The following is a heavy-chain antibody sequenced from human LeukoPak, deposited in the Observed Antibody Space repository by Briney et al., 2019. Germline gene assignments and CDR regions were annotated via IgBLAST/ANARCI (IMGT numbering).Heavy chain of an antibody. Sequence: GGSLRLTCAASGFTFSSYGMHWVRQAPGKGLEWVAVISYDGSNKYYADSVKGRFTISRDNSKNTLYLQMNSLRAEDTAVYYCAKDVDGMDVWGQGTTVTVSS. V-gene: IGHV3-30*18. D-gene: IGHD2-15*01. CDR1: GFTFSSYG. J-gene: IGHJ6*02. CDR3: AKDVDGMDV. CDR2: ISYDGSNK.